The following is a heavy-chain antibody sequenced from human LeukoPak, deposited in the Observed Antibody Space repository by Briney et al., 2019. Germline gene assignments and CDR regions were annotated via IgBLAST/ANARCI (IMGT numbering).Heavy chain of an antibody. Sequence: SETLSLTCTVSGGSISSYYWSWIRQPPGKGLEWIGYIYYSGSTIHNPSLKSRVIISVDTSKNQCSLKLRSVTAADTAVYYCARMGYYYCGMDVWGQGTTVTVSS. J-gene: IGHJ6*02. CDR1: GGSISSYY. V-gene: IGHV4-59*12. CDR2: IYYSGST. CDR3: ARMGYYYCGMDV.